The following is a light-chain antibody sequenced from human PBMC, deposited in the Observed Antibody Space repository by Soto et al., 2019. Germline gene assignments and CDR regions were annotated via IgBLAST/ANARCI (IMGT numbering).Light chain of an antibody. J-gene: IGLJ1*01. CDR2: EDT. V-gene: IGLV2-23*01. Sequence: QSALTQPASVSGSPGQSITISCTGTSSDVGSYDLVSWYQQPPGKAPKLMIYEDTKRPSGISTRFSGSKSGNAASLTISGPQAEAGADYYCCSYAGSATFVFGTGPKVTVL. CDR3: CSYAGSATFV. CDR1: SSDVGSYDL.